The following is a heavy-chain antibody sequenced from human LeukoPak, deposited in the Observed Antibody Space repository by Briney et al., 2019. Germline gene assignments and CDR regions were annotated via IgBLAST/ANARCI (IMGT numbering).Heavy chain of an antibody. D-gene: IGHD6-19*01. J-gene: IGHJ4*02. CDR3: AKDRFYSTGTWYDY. V-gene: IGHV3-23*01. CDR1: GFTLSSHA. Sequence: GGSLRLSCAASGFTLSSHAMSWVRQAPGKGLDWISTISGGDGKTHYANSLKGRFTISRDNTRNTLFLQMNSLRAEDAAVYYCAKDRFYSTGTWYDYWGQGTLVTVSS. CDR2: ISGGDGKT.